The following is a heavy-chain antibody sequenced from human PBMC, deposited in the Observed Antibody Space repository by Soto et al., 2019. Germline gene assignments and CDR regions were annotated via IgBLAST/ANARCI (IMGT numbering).Heavy chain of an antibody. V-gene: IGHV4-34*01. Sequence: QVQLQQWGAGLLKPSETLSLTCAVYGGSFSGYYWSWIRQPPGKGLEWIGEINHSGSTNYNPSLKSRVTISVDTSKNQFSLKLSSVTAADTAVYYCARGRARSSSEWIIDYWGQGTLVTVSS. J-gene: IGHJ4*02. CDR2: INHSGST. D-gene: IGHD6-13*01. CDR1: GGSFSGYY. CDR3: ARGRARSSSEWIIDY.